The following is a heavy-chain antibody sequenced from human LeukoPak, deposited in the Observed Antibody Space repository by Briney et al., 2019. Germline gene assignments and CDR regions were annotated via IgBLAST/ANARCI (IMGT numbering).Heavy chain of an antibody. D-gene: IGHD3-22*01. V-gene: IGHV4-30-2*01. CDR3: ARGGEITMTYGWDWFDP. CDR1: GGSISSGGYS. CDR2: IYHSGST. J-gene: IGHJ5*02. Sequence: SQTLSLTCAVSGGSISSGGYSWSWIRQPPGKGLEWIGYIYHSGSTYYNPSLKSRVTISVDRSKNQFSLKLSSVTAADTAVYYCARGGEITMTYGWDWFDPWGQGTLVTVSS.